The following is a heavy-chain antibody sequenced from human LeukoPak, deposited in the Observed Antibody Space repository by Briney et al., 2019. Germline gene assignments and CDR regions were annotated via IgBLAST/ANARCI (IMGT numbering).Heavy chain of an antibody. CDR2: TYYRSKWYN. J-gene: IGHJ4*02. CDR3: ARQFEQWLLPYYFDN. Sequence: SQTLSLTCAISGDSVSNNIAAWNWIRQSPSRGLEWLGRTYYRSKWYNDYAASVKSRITINPDTSKNQFSLQVNSVTPEDTAVYYCARQFEQWLLPYYFDNWGQGTLVTVSS. V-gene: IGHV6-1*01. D-gene: IGHD2-21*02. CDR1: GDSVSNNIAA.